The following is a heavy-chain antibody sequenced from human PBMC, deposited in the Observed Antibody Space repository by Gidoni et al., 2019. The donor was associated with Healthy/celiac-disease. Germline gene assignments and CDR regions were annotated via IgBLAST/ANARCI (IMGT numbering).Heavy chain of an antibody. CDR3: ARDVWRDSSGWYKY. J-gene: IGHJ4*02. D-gene: IGHD6-19*01. Sequence: QVQLVESGGGVVQPGRSLRLSCAASGFTFSSYAMHWVRQAPGKGLEWVAVISYDGSNKYYADSVKGRFTISRDNSKNTLYLQMNSLRAEDTAVYYCARDVWRDSSGWYKYWGQGTLVTVSS. V-gene: IGHV3-30-3*01. CDR1: GFTFSSYA. CDR2: ISYDGSNK.